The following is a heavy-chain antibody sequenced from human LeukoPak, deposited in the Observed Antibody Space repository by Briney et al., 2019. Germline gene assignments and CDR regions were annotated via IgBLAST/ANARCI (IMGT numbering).Heavy chain of an antibody. J-gene: IGHJ5*02. D-gene: IGHD5-12*01. CDR1: GGSISSYY. CDR2: IYYSGST. CDR3: ARDPGGYDSNAGWFDP. Sequence: SSETLSLTCTVSGGSISSYYWSWIRQPPGKGLEWIGYIYYSGSTNYNPSLKSRVTISVDTSKNQFSLKLSSVTAADTAVYYCARDPGGYDSNAGWFDPWGQGTLVTVSS. V-gene: IGHV4-59*01.